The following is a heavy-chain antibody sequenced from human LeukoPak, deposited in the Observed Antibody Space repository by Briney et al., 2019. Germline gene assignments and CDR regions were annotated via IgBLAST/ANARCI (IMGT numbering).Heavy chain of an antibody. CDR2: ISGCGGST. CDR1: GFTFSSYA. CDR3: AKNREYSKLLDY. V-gene: IGHV3-23*01. D-gene: IGHD6-6*01. Sequence: GGSLRLSCAASGFTFSSYAMSWVRQAPGKGLEWVSAISGCGGSTYYADSVKGRFAISRDNSKNTLYLQMNSLRAEDTAVYYCAKNREYSKLLDYWGQGTLVTVSS. J-gene: IGHJ4*02.